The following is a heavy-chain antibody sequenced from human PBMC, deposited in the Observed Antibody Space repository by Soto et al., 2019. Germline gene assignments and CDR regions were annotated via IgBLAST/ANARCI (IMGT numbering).Heavy chain of an antibody. Sequence: SETLSLTCTVSGGSLSSYYWTWIRQSPGKGLEWIGYVYFSGNTNYNPSLKSRVTISVDTSKNQFSLRLASVTAADTAFYYCGSVRPSGYVLSWGQGTLVTVSS. V-gene: IGHV4-59*01. CDR1: GGSLSSYY. J-gene: IGHJ5*02. CDR2: VYFSGNT. D-gene: IGHD6-25*01. CDR3: GSVRPSGYVLS.